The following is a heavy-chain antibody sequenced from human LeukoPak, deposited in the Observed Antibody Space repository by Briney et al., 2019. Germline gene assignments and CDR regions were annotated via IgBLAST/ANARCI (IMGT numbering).Heavy chain of an antibody. J-gene: IGHJ3*02. CDR1: GFRFGSDW. CDR2: INPDGSEK. V-gene: IGHV3-7*01. D-gene: IGHD3-16*01. CDR3: ARYYDPPVGDAFDI. Sequence: GGSLRLSCAASGFRFGSDWMIWVRQAPGKGLEWVANINPDGSEKYYVDPVKGRFTISRDNGKNSLYLQLNSLRADDTAVYYCARYYDPPVGDAFDIWGQGTLVTVSS.